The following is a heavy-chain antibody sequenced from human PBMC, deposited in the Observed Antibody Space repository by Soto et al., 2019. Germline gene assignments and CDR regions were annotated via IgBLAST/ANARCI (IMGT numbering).Heavy chain of an antibody. J-gene: IGHJ3*02. CDR3: AIDSGYCSSTSCQGAFDI. Sequence: SVKVSCKASGGTFSSYTISWVRQAPGQGLEWMGRIIPILGMANYAQKFQGRVTITADKSTSTAYMELSSLRSEDTAVYYCAIDSGYCSSTSCQGAFDIWGQGTMVTVSS. CDR2: IIPILGMA. V-gene: IGHV1-69*02. CDR1: GGTFSSYT. D-gene: IGHD2-2*01.